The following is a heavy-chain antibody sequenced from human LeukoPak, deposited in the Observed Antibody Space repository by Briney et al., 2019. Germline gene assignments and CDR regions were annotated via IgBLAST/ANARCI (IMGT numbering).Heavy chain of an antibody. CDR2: INWNGGST. V-gene: IGHV3-20*04. CDR1: GFPFDDYG. D-gene: IGHD3-9*01. CDR3: ARDFNILTGDWGFDP. J-gene: IGHJ5*02. Sequence: GGSLRLSCAASGFPFDDYGMNWVRQVPGKGLEWVSGINWNGGSTGYADSVKGRFTISRDNAKNTLYLQMNSLRAEDTAVYYCARDFNILTGDWGFDPWGQGTLVTVSS.